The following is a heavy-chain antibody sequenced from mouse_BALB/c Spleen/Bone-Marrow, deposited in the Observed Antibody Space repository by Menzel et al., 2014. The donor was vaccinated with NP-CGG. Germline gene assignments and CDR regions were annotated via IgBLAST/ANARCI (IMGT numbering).Heavy chain of an antibody. V-gene: IGHV14-3*02. CDR3: ARYYYGYYFDY. Sequence: VQLQQSGAELVKPGGSVKLSCTASGFNIKDTYMHWVKQRPEQGLEWIGRIDPANGNTKYDPKFQGKATITADTSSNTAYLQLSSLTSEDTAVYYCARYYYGYYFDYWGQGTTLTVSS. J-gene: IGHJ2*01. D-gene: IGHD1-2*01. CDR2: IDPANGNT. CDR1: GFNIKDTY.